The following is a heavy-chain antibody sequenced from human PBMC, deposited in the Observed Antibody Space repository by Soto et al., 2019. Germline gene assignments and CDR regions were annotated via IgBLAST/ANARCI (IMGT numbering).Heavy chain of an antibody. CDR1: GYTFTSYG. D-gene: IGHD3-16*01. J-gene: IGHJ4*02. CDR3: ARDYVWGSEDYFDS. Sequence: ASVKVSCKASGYTFTSYGISWVRQAPGQGLEWMGIINPGGGQTNYAQKFQGRVTLTRDTSTSTVYMEMSSLRSEDTAVFYCARDYVWGSEDYFDSWGQGTQVTVSS. CDR2: INPGGGQT. V-gene: IGHV1-46*01.